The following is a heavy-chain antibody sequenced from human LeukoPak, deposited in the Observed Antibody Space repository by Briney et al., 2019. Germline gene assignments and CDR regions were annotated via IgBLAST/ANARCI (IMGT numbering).Heavy chain of an antibody. J-gene: IGHJ4*02. CDR2: STGTGCST. CDR3: AKTKGDPYSFDY. D-gene: IGHD2-21*02. V-gene: IGHV3-23*01. CDR1: EFTFSNYA. Sequence: GGSLRLSCAASEFTFSNYAMSWVRQAPGKGLEWVSGSTGTGCSTYYADSVKGRVTISRDNSKTTLFLQMNSLRAEDTAVYYCAKTKGDPYSFDYWGQGTLVTVSS.